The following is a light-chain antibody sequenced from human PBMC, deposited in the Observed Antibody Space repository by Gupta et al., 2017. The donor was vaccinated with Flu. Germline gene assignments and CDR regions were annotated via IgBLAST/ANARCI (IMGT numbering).Light chain of an antibody. Sequence: PSTLSASVGDSVTITGRASQSISIRVAWYQQKPGKAPKFLIYKASTLESGVPSRFSGSGSGTEFTLTISSLQPGDFATYYCQQYNSYPLTFGGGTKVEIK. CDR3: QQYNSYPLT. CDR2: KAS. J-gene: IGKJ4*01. CDR1: QSISIR. V-gene: IGKV1-5*03.